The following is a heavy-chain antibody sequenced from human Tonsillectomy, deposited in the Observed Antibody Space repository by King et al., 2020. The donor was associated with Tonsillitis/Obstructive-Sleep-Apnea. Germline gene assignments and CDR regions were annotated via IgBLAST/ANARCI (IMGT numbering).Heavy chain of an antibody. J-gene: IGHJ3*02. Sequence: QLVQSGAEVKKPGESLKISCKGSGYSFTSYWIGWVRQMPGKGLEWMGIIYPGDSDTRYSPSFQGQVTISADKSISTAYLQWSSLKASDTAMYYCARSSGIVGAITTPDAFDIWGQGTMVTVSS. V-gene: IGHV5-51*01. CDR2: IYPGDSDT. CDR1: GYSFTSYW. CDR3: ARSSGIVGAITTPDAFDI. D-gene: IGHD1-26*01.